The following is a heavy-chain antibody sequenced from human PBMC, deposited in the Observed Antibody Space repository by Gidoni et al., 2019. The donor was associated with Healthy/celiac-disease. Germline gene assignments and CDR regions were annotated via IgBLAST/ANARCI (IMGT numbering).Heavy chain of an antibody. CDR2: IYYSGST. CDR1: GGSISSYY. Sequence: QVQLQESGPGLVKPSETLSLTCTVSGGSISSYYWSWIRQPPGKGLEWIGYIYYSGSTNYNPSLKSRVTISVDTSKNQFSLKLSSVTAADTAVYYCARDGLAAAGTSHSQNFDYWGQGTLVTVSS. J-gene: IGHJ4*02. D-gene: IGHD6-13*01. CDR3: ARDGLAAAGTSHSQNFDY. V-gene: IGHV4-59*01.